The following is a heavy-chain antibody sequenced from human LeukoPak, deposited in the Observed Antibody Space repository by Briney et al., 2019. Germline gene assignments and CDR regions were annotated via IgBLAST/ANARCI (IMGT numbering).Heavy chain of an antibody. V-gene: IGHV4-59*01. D-gene: IGHD2-21*02. CDR3: ASGEYCGGDCQGAFDI. Sequence: SETLSLTCTVSGGSISSDYWSWIRQPPGKGLEWIGYIYYSGSTNYNPSLKSRVTISVDTSKNQFSLKLSSVTAADTAVYYCASGEYCGGDCQGAFDIWGQGTMVTVSS. CDR1: GGSISSDY. CDR2: IYYSGST. J-gene: IGHJ3*02.